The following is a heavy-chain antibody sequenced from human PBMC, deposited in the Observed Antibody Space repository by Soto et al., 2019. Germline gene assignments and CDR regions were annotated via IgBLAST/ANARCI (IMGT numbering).Heavy chain of an antibody. D-gene: IGHD4-17*01. Sequence: QVQLVESGGGVVQPGRSLRLSCAASGFTLSSYAMHWVRKAPGKGLEWVAVISYDGSNKYYADSVKGRFTISRDNSKNTLYLQMNSLRAEDTAVYYCARVPDYGGNYFDYWGQGTLVTVSS. CDR1: GFTLSSYA. CDR2: ISYDGSNK. CDR3: ARVPDYGGNYFDY. V-gene: IGHV3-30-3*01. J-gene: IGHJ4*02.